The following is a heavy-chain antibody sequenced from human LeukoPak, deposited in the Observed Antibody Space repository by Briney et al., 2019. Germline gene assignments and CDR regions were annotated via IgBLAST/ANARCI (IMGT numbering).Heavy chain of an antibody. J-gene: IGHJ4*02. V-gene: IGHV4-34*01. D-gene: IGHD3-9*01. CDR1: GGSITGDY. CDR2: IHYTGAT. Sequence: SETLSLTCAVYGGSITGDYWSWIGQTPGRGREGVGEIHYTGATSYNPSLKSRATISTDTSKNQFSLRLSSVTAADTAVYYCARGNILTGYCFDFWGQGALVTVSS. CDR3: ARGNILTGYCFDF.